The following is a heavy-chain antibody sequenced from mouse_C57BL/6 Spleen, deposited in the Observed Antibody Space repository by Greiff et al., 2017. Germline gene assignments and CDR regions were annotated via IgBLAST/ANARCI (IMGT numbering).Heavy chain of an antibody. CDR3: ARLYYYYAMDY. CDR2: ISSGSSTI. V-gene: IGHV5-17*01. J-gene: IGHJ4*01. Sequence: VQLKESGGGLVKPGGSLKLSCAASGFTFSDYGMHWVRQAPEKGLEWVAYISSGSSTIYYADTVKGRFTISRDNAKNTLFLQMTSLRSEDTAMYYCARLYYYYAMDYWGQGTSVTVSS. CDR1: GFTFSDYG.